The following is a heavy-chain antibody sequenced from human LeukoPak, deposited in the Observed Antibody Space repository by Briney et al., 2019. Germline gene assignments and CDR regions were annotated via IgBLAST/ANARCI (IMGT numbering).Heavy chain of an antibody. J-gene: IGHJ4*02. CDR2: ISGSGGST. Sequence: GGSLRLSCAASGFTFSSYAMSWVRQAPGKGLEWVSAISGSGGSTYYADSVKGRFTISRDNSKNTLYLQINSLRAEDTAVYYCAKDLRPNIAVAGTVVGYWGQGTLVTVSS. V-gene: IGHV3-23*01. D-gene: IGHD6-19*01. CDR1: GFTFSSYA. CDR3: AKDLRPNIAVAGTVVGY.